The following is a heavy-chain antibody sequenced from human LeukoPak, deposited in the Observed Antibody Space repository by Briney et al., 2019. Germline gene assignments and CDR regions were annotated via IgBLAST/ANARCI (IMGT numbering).Heavy chain of an antibody. J-gene: IGHJ4*02. CDR1: GYTFTGYY. V-gene: IGHV1-2*02. Sequence: ASVKVSCKASGYTFTGYYMHWVRQAPGQGLEWTGWINPNSGGTNYAQKFQGRVTMTRDTSISTAYLEPSRLRSDDTAVYYCARVGYSSGWYDYWGQGTLVTVSS. CDR3: ARVGYSSGWYDY. CDR2: INPNSGGT. D-gene: IGHD6-19*01.